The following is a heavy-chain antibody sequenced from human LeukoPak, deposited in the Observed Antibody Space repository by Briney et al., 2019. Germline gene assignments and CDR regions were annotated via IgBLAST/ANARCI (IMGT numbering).Heavy chain of an antibody. CDR1: GFTFSSYA. V-gene: IGHV3-23*01. Sequence: PGGSLRLSCAASGFTFSSYAMSWVRQAPGKGLEWVSAISGSGGSTYYADSVKGRFTISRDNSKNTLYLQMNSLRAEDTAVYYCANGIAAADEVPTFDYWGQGTLVTVSS. CDR3: ANGIAAADEVPTFDY. J-gene: IGHJ4*02. CDR2: ISGSGGST. D-gene: IGHD6-13*01.